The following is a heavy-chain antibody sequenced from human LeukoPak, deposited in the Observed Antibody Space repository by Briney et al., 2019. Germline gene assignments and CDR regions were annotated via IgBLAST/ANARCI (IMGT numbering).Heavy chain of an antibody. CDR3: ARGGGNYYDSSGYFDY. Sequence: PGGSLRLSCAASGFTVRSNYMSWVRQAPGKGLEWVSVIYSGGSTYYADSVKGRFTISRDNSKNTLYLQMNSLRAEDTAVYYCARGGGNYYDSSGYFDYWGQGTLVTVSS. CDR2: IYSGGST. CDR1: GFTVRSNY. J-gene: IGHJ4*02. D-gene: IGHD3-22*01. V-gene: IGHV3-66*01.